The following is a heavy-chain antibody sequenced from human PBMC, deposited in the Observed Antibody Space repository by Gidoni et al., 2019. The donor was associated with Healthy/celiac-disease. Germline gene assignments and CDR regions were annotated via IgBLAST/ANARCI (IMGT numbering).Heavy chain of an antibody. CDR2: IWYDGSNK. V-gene: IGHV3-33*01. D-gene: IGHD4-17*01. CDR1: GFTFSSYG. Sequence: QVQLVESGGGVVQPGRSLRLSCAASGFTFSSYGMHWVRQAPGTGLEWVAVIWYDGSNKYYADSVKGRFTISRDNSKNTLYLQMNSLRAEDTAVYYCAREIMTTVTTSWFDPWGQGTLVTVSS. J-gene: IGHJ5*02. CDR3: AREIMTTVTTSWFDP.